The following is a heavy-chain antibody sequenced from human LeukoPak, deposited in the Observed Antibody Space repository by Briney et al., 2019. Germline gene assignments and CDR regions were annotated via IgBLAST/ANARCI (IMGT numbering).Heavy chain of an antibody. V-gene: IGHV5-51*01. CDR3: ARGGLSGWYYWFDP. CDR1: GYSFISYW. CDR2: IYPGDFDT. J-gene: IGHJ5*02. D-gene: IGHD6-19*01. Sequence: GDSPKISCKGSGYSFISYWIGWVRQMPGKGLEWMGIIYPGDFDTRYSPSFQGQVTISADKSISTAYLQWSSLKASDTAIYYCARGGLSGWYYWFDPWGQGTLVTVSS.